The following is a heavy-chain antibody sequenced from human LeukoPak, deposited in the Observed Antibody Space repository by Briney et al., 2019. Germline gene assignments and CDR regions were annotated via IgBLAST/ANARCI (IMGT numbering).Heavy chain of an antibody. CDR3: ANIRGYCSGGSCSDY. Sequence: ASVTVSCKASGYTFTGYYMHWVRQAPGQGLEWMGWINPNSGYTNYAQKFQGRVTMTRDTSISTDYMELSRLRSDDTAVYYCANIRGYCSGGSCSDYWGQGTLVTVSS. J-gene: IGHJ4*02. CDR2: INPNSGYT. D-gene: IGHD2-15*01. V-gene: IGHV1-2*02. CDR1: GYTFTGYY.